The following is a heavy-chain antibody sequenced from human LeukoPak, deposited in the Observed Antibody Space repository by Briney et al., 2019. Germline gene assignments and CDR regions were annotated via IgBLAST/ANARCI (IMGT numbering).Heavy chain of an antibody. CDR2: IYYSGST. CDR3: TRRDPGIAVAGFDY. Sequence: SETLSLTCTVSGGSISSSSYYWGWIRQPPGKGLEWIGSIYYSGSTYYNPSLKSRVTISVDTSKNQFSLKLSSVTAADTAVYYCTRRDPGIAVAGFDYWGQGTLVTVSS. V-gene: IGHV4-39*01. CDR1: GGSISSSSYY. J-gene: IGHJ4*02. D-gene: IGHD6-19*01.